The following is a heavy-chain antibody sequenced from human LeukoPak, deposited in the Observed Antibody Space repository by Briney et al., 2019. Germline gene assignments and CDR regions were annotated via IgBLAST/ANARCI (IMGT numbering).Heavy chain of an antibody. D-gene: IGHD2-15*01. CDR1: GDSITSYF. Sequence: SETLSLTCTVSGDSITSYFWTWIRQPPGKGLEWIGYIHYSGVTNYSPSLKSRVTISVDTPKNQFSLKLTSVTAADTAVYYCAREGVRGTLGLDVWGQGTTVTVSS. CDR2: IHYSGVT. J-gene: IGHJ6*02. CDR3: AREGVRGTLGLDV. V-gene: IGHV4-59*01.